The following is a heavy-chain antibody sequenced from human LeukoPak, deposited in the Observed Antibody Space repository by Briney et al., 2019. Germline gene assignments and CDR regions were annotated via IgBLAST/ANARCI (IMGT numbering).Heavy chain of an antibody. D-gene: IGHD1-1*01. Sequence: GGSLRLSCAASEFTFSSYAMSWVRQAPGKGLEWVSTISNNDGTTYYADSVKGRFTISRDNSKNTLYLQMNSLTGEDTAIYYCAKATGTLGNWGQGTLVTVSS. CDR2: ISNNDGTT. J-gene: IGHJ4*02. CDR3: AKATGTLGN. CDR1: EFTFSSYA. V-gene: IGHV3-23*01.